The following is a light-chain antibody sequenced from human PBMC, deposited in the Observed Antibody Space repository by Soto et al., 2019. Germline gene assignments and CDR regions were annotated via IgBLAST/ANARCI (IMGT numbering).Light chain of an antibody. CDR3: QTWGSGIQV. J-gene: IGLJ2*01. Sequence: QLVLTQSPSASASLGASVKLPCTLTSGHRSYAIAWHQQQPEKGRRYLMKLNSDGSHSKGDGIPDRFSGSSSGAERYLTISSRQSEDEADYYCQTWGSGIQVFGGVTKLTVL. CDR2: LNSDGSH. V-gene: IGLV4-69*01. CDR1: SGHRSYA.